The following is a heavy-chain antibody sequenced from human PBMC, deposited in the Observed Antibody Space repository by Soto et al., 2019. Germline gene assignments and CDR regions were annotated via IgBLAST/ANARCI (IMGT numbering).Heavy chain of an antibody. CDR2: IKPNTDDT. J-gene: IGHJ4*02. V-gene: IGHV1-2*02. CDR1: GFSISGFY. D-gene: IGHD3-10*01. CDR3: AKDIAMVRGVIITPSPFDY. Sequence: ASVKVSCKPSGFSISGFYVHWVRQAPGQGLEWMGWIKPNTDDTGYAQKFQGRVTLTWDTSSSAGYLDLSRLRSDDTAVYYCAKDIAMVRGVIITPSPFDYWGQGSLVTVSS.